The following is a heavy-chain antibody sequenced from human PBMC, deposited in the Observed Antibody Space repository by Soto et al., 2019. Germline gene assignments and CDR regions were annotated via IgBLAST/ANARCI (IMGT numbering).Heavy chain of an antibody. CDR3: AKDLTVTTYLYYYYYGMAV. D-gene: IGHD4-17*01. Sequence: EVQLLESGGGLVQPGGSLRLSCAASRFTFSSYAMSWVRQAPGKGLEWVSAISGSGGSTYYADSVKGRFTISRDNSKNTLYLQMNSLRAEDTAVYYCAKDLTVTTYLYYYYYGMAVWGQGTTVTVSS. J-gene: IGHJ6*02. V-gene: IGHV3-23*01. CDR1: RFTFSSYA. CDR2: ISGSGGST.